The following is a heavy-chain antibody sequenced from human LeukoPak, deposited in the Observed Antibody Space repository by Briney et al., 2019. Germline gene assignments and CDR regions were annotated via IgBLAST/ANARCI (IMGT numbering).Heavy chain of an antibody. D-gene: IGHD6-13*01. V-gene: IGHV3-15*01. J-gene: IGHJ4*02. Sequence: PGGSLRLSCAASGFTFSNAWMSWVRQAPGKGLEWVGRVKSKTNGGTTGYAAPVKGRFTISRDDSKNTYLQMNSLKSEDTAVYYCTAGIGHSDFDYWGQGTPVTVSS. CDR3: TAGIGHSDFDY. CDR1: GFTFSNAW. CDR2: VKSKTNGGTT.